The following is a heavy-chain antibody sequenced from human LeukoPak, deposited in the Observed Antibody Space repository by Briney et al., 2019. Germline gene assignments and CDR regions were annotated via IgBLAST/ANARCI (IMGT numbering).Heavy chain of an antibody. J-gene: IGHJ3*02. CDR2: ISSSSYT. CDR3: ARVRKYSSGWYDAFDI. V-gene: IGHV3-11*05. CDR1: GFTFSDYY. D-gene: IGHD6-19*01. Sequence: GGSLRLSCAASGFTFSDYYMSWIRQAPGKGLEWVSYISSSSYTNYADSVKGRFTISRDNAKNSLYLQMNSLRAEDTAVYYCARVRKYSSGWYDAFDIWGQGTMVAVSS.